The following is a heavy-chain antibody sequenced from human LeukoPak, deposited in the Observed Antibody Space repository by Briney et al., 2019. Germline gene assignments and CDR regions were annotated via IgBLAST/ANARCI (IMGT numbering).Heavy chain of an antibody. CDR1: GVSISGGIYY. CDR2: IFHSGST. D-gene: IGHD3-10*01. J-gene: IGHJ3*02. Sequence: PSQTLSLTCTVSGVSISGGIYYWTWIRQPPGKGLEWIGYIFHSGSTYYNPSLKSRVTISVDTSKNQFYLKLTSVTAADTALYYCALPYFGAGVDAFDIWGQGTRVAVSS. V-gene: IGHV4-30-2*01. CDR3: ALPYFGAGVDAFDI.